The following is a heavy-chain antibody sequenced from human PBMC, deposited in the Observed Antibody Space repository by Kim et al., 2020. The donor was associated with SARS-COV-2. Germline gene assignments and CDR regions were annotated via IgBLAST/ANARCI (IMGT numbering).Heavy chain of an antibody. J-gene: IGHJ4*02. CDR3: AKDLIYGGNGPFDY. Sequence: GGSLRLSCAASGFTFSSYGMHWVRQAPGKGLEWVAVISYDGSNKYYADSVKGRFTISRDNSKNTLYLQMNSLRAEDTAVYYCAKDLIYGGNGPFDYWGQGTLVTVSS. CDR1: GFTFSSYG. V-gene: IGHV3-30*18. CDR2: ISYDGSNK. D-gene: IGHD4-17*01.